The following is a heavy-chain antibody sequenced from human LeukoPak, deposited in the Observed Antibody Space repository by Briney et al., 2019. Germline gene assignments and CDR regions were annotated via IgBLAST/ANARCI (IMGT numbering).Heavy chain of an antibody. V-gene: IGHV3-15*01. Sequence: GGSLRLPCSASGFTFGDAWMSWVRQAPGKGLEWLGRIRSNTDGGTTDYVAPVKGRFTISRDDSKNTLYLQMDSLKTEDTAVYYCATYRFKYDSSGDDYWGQGTLVTVSS. CDR1: GFTFGDAW. D-gene: IGHD3-22*01. CDR3: ATYRFKYDSSGDDY. J-gene: IGHJ4*02. CDR2: IRSNTDGGTT.